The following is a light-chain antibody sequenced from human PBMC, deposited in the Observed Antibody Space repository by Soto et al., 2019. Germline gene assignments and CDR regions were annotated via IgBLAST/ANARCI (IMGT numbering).Light chain of an antibody. CDR3: SSYTSSSTLV. V-gene: IGLV2-14*02. J-gene: IGLJ2*01. CDR2: EGS. CDR1: SSDVGSYNL. Sequence: QSALTQPASVSGSPGQSITISCTGTSSDVGSYNLVSWYQQHPGKAPKLMIYEGSKRPSGVSNRFSGSKSDNTASLTISGLQAEDEADYYCSSYTSSSTLVFGGGTKVTVL.